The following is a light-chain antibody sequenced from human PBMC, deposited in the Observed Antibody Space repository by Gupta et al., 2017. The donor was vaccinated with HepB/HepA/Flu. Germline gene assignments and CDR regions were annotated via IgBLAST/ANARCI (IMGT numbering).Light chain of an antibody. Sequence: EIVFTQSPGTLSLSPGERATHSCRTSQNGSSTYLAWYQQKPGQAPRLLIYAASNRATGIPDRFSGSGSGTEFTLTISSREPEDFAVYYCHQYCSSSWTFGQGTEVEIK. CDR1: QNGSSTY. CDR3: HQYCSSSWT. CDR2: AAS. V-gene: IGKV3-20*01. J-gene: IGKJ1*01.